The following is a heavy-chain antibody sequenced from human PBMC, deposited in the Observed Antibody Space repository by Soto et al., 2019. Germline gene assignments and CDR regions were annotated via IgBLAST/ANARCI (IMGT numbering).Heavy chain of an antibody. V-gene: IGHV3-30*18. CDR3: AKEAYGGWHFFDT. CDR1: GFTFRTYG. CDR2: IASDATKK. Sequence: GGSLRLSCQASGFTFRTYGIHCVRQAPGEGLEWVADIASDATKKHYADSVKGRVTIPRGNSKNTLYLQMISLRNEDTAVYYCAKEAYGGWHFFDTWGQGTMVTVSS. D-gene: IGHD4-17*01. J-gene: IGHJ4*02.